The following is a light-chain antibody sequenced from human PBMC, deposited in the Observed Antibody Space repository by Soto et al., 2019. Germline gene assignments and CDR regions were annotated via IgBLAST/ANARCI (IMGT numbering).Light chain of an antibody. V-gene: IGLV1-51*01. Sequence: QSVLTQPPSVSSAPGQKVTISCSGSSSNIGETYVSWYQQVPGTAPQLLIYDNTKRPSGIPDRFSGSKSGTSATLYITGLQTGDEANYFCGAWDTGLSAVVFGGGTKLTVL. J-gene: IGLJ2*01. CDR1: SSNIGETY. CDR3: GAWDTGLSAVV. CDR2: DNT.